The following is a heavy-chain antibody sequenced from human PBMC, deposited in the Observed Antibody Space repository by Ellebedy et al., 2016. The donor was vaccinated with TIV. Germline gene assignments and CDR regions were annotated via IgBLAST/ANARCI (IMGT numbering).Heavy chain of an antibody. CDR3: AKDWTGYSNYDFYYFDY. CDR1: GYTFTGYY. Sequence: ASVKVSXKASGYTFTGYYLHWVRQAPGQGLEWMGWINPNSGGTHYAQMFQGRVTMTRDTSISTAYMELSRLRSDDTAVYYCAKDWTGYSNYDFYYFDYWGQGTLVTVSS. D-gene: IGHD5-12*01. V-gene: IGHV1-2*02. CDR2: INPNSGGT. J-gene: IGHJ4*02.